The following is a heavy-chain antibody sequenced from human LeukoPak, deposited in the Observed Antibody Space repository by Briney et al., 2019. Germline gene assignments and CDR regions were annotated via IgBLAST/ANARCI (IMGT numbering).Heavy chain of an antibody. D-gene: IGHD1-26*01. Sequence: GGSLRLSCAASGFTFSSYDMHWVRQATGKVLEWVSAIGTAGDTYYPGSVKGRFTISRENAKNSLYLQMNSLRGGDTAVYYCARGSPAYAFDIWGQGTMVTVSS. J-gene: IGHJ3*02. CDR1: GFTFSSYD. CDR2: IGTAGDT. V-gene: IGHV3-13*01. CDR3: ARGSPAYAFDI.